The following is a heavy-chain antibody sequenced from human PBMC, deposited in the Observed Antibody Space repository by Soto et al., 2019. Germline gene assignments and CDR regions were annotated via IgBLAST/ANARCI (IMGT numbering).Heavy chain of an antibody. D-gene: IGHD5-12*01. Sequence: GESLKISCKGSGYSFTSYWIGWVRQMPGKGLEWMGIIYPGDSDTRYSPSFQGQVTISADRSISTAYLQWSSLKASDTAMYYCAIQAQDPPSRIYDAFEIGGQGTIFTVSS. V-gene: IGHV5-51*01. CDR2: IYPGDSDT. CDR3: AIQAQDPPSRIYDAFEI. CDR1: GYSFTSYW. J-gene: IGHJ3*02.